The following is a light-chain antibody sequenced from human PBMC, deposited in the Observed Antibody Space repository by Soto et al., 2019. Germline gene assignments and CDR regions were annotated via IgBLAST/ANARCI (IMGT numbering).Light chain of an antibody. CDR2: DVS. CDR3: KKYGSSQIN. J-gene: IGKJ5*01. V-gene: IGKV3-20*01. Sequence: ELVLTQSPGTLSLSPGERATLSFRASQNISNYLIWYKQKPGQSPRLLIYDVSNRATGIPDRFSGSGSGTDFSLTIRRLEPEDFAVYYCKKYGSSQINCGKGQRLALK. CDR1: QNISNY.